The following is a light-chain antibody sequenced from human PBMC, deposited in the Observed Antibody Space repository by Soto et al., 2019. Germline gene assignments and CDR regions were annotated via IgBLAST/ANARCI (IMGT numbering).Light chain of an antibody. CDR3: QQFGSSPLFT. J-gene: IGKJ3*01. CDR1: QSVSSSY. CDR2: GAS. V-gene: IGKV3-20*01. Sequence: EIVLTQSPGTLSLCPGERATLSCRASQSVSSSYLAWYQQNPGQAPRLLIYGASSRATGIPDRFSGSGSGTDFALTISRLEPEDFAVYYCQQFGSSPLFTFVPGTKVDVK.